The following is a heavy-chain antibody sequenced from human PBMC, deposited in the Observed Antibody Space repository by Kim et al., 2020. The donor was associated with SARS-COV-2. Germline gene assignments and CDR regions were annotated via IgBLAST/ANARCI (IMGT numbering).Heavy chain of an antibody. CDR1: GGSISSSSYY. V-gene: IGHV4-39*01. Sequence: SETLSLTCPVSGGSISSSSYYWGWIRQPPGKGLEWIGSIYYSGSTYYNPSLKSRVTISVDTSKNQFSLKLRSVTAADTGVYYCARPVASMAVAGDWYFDLWGRGTLVTVSS. D-gene: IGHD6-19*01. J-gene: IGHJ2*01. CDR3: ARPVASMAVAGDWYFDL. CDR2: IYYSGST.